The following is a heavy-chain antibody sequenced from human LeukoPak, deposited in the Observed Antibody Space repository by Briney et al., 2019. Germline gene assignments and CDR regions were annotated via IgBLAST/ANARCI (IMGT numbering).Heavy chain of an antibody. CDR1: GGTFSSYA. CDR3: ARAKSKLYYDFWSGFPSELWFDP. V-gene: IGHV1-69*13. Sequence: SVKVSCKASGGTFSSYAISWVRQAPGQGLEWMGGIIPIFGTANYAQKFQGRVTITADESTSTAYMELSSLRSEDTAVYYCARAKSKLYYDFWSGFPSELWFDPWGQGTLVTVSS. J-gene: IGHJ5*02. D-gene: IGHD3-3*01. CDR2: IIPIFGTA.